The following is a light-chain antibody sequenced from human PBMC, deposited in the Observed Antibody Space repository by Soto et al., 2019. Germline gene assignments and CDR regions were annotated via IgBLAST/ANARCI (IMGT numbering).Light chain of an antibody. Sequence: DIRMTQSPSSLSASVGDRVNITCRASKSISTYFNWYQHKPGTAPNLLIYGAYRLQSGVPSRFTGSGSRTDFTLTISNLQPEDSATYYSQQSNSSPYTFGQGTRLEIK. CDR2: GAY. J-gene: IGKJ2*01. CDR3: QQSNSSPYT. CDR1: KSISTY. V-gene: IGKV1-39*01.